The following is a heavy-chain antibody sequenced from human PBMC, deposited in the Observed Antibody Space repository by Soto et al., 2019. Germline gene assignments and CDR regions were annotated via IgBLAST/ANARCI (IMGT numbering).Heavy chain of an antibody. CDR1: GFSGDRNY. D-gene: IGHD3-22*01. V-gene: IGHV3-66*01. CDR3: ARDVFTYYYDSSGYEP. Sequence: GRYPRIACAASGFSGDRNYIRLVRQAPGKGLEWVSVIYSGGSTYYADSVKGRFTISRDNSKNTLYLQMNSLRAEDTAVYYCARDVFTYYYDSSGYEPWGQGT. CDR2: IYSGGST. J-gene: IGHJ5*02.